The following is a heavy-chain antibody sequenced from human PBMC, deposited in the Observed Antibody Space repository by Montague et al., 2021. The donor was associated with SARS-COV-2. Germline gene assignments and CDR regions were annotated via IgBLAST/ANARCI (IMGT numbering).Heavy chain of an antibody. CDR2: IRTKYNNYAT. Sequence: SLRLSCAASGFNFTGSAMHWVRHSSGKGLEWVGRIRTKYNNYATQYGVSVEGRFTISRDDSKNTSYLQLTGLKTGDTAVYYCMRRVWDLPGLVDHWGQGTLVTVSS. J-gene: IGHJ4*02. CDR3: MRRVWDLPGLVDH. D-gene: IGHD1-26*01. CDR1: GFNFTGSA. V-gene: IGHV3-73*01.